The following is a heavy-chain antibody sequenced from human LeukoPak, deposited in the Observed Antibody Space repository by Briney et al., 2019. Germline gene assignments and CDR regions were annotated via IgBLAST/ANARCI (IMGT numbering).Heavy chain of an antibody. CDR2: IYPHDSNT. V-gene: IGHV5-51*01. D-gene: IGHD6-13*01. Sequence: GESLKISCQGSGYNFSIYWIGWVRQMPGKGLEWMGIIYPHDSNTIYSPSFQGQVTISADKSISTAYLEWSSLKASDTAMYYCARQGAAGKYYYYYMDVWGKGTTVTVSS. CDR1: GYNFSIYW. J-gene: IGHJ6*03. CDR3: ARQGAAGKYYYYYMDV.